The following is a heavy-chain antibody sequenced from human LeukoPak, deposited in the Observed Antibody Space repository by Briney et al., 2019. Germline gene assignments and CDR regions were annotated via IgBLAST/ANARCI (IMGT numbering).Heavy chain of an antibody. D-gene: IGHD4-17*01. CDR1: GFTFSSYA. CDR3: ARGPPTGTMIGAFDI. V-gene: IGHV3-30-3*01. Sequence: GGSLRLSCAASGFTFSSYAMHWVRQAPGKGLEWVAVISYDGSNKDYADSVKGRFTISRDNSKNTLYVQMNSLRAEDTAVYYCARGPPTGTMIGAFDIWGQGTMVTVSS. CDR2: ISYDGSNK. J-gene: IGHJ3*02.